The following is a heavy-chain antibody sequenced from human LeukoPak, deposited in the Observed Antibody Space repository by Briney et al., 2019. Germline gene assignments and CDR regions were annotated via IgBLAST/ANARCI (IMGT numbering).Heavy chain of an antibody. Sequence: PSETLSLTCKVSGGSISTYSWGWIRQPPGKGLEWIGSFYSGDTYYGPSLKSRVTISVDSSKNHFSLNLTSLTAADTAVYYCARLLPYCSEGICYFWEYFDSWGQGTLVTVSS. J-gene: IGHJ4*02. CDR3: ARLLPYCSEGICYFWEYFDS. D-gene: IGHD2-15*01. CDR1: GGSISTYS. CDR2: FYSGDT. V-gene: IGHV4-39*02.